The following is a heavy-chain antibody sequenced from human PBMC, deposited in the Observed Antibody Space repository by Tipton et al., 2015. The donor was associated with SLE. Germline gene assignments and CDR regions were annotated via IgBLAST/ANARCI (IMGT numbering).Heavy chain of an antibody. CDR1: GFTFSSYA. Sequence: SLRLSCAASGFTFSSYAMHWVRQGPGKGLEWVAVISYDGSNKYYADSVKGRFTISRDNSKNTLYLQMNSLRAEDTAVYYCAREVLVTTGGFDYWGQGTLVTVSS. V-gene: IGHV3-30*04. J-gene: IGHJ4*02. D-gene: IGHD4-17*01. CDR2: ISYDGSNK. CDR3: AREVLVTTGGFDY.